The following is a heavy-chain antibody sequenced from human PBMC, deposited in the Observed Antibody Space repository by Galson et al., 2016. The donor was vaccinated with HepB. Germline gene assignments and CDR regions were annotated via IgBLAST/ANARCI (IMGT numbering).Heavy chain of an antibody. Sequence: ETLSLTCTVSGGSISSGTYYWGWIRQPPGKGLEWIGTIYSGGRTYYNPSLMSRLTISVDTSKNQFSLRLSSVIAADTAVYYCVKVGGAGYFDPWGQGTLVTVSS. CDR3: VKVGGAGYFDP. D-gene: IGHD1-26*01. CDR2: IYSGGRT. V-gene: IGHV4-39*07. CDR1: GGSISSGTYY. J-gene: IGHJ5*02.